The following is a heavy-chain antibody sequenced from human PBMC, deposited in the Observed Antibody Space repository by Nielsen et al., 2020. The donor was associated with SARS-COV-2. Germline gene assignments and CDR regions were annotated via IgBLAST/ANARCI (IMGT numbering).Heavy chain of an antibody. V-gene: IGHV4-34*01. Sequence: SETLSLTCAVYGGSFSGYYWSWIRQPPGKGLEWIGEINHSGSTNYNPSLKSRVTISVDTSKNQFSLKLSSVTAADTAVYYCARGPFWSGYYSYYFDYWGQGTLVTVSS. D-gene: IGHD3-3*01. CDR3: ARGPFWSGYYSYYFDY. CDR1: GGSFSGYY. CDR2: INHSGST. J-gene: IGHJ4*02.